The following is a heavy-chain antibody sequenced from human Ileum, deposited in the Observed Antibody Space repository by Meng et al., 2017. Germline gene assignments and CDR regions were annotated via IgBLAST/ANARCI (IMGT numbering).Heavy chain of an antibody. V-gene: IGHV4-61*08. CDR1: GGSVSRAGYQ. D-gene: IGHD1-26*01. J-gene: IGHJ4*02. CDR2: AST. CDR3: ARDHMGSLDY. Sequence: QVPLQESGPGLVRPSATLSLICTVSGGSVSRAGYQWGWIRQPPGKGLEWIGYASTNYNPSLKGRVTISLDTSRNQFSLSLSSVTAADTAVYYCARDHMGSLDYWGQGILVTVSS.